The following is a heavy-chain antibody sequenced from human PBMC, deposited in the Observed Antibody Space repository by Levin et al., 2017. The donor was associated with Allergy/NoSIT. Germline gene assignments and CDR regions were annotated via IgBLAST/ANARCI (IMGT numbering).Heavy chain of an antibody. CDR1: GFTFSDYY. J-gene: IGHJ5*02. D-gene: IGHD6-19*01. CDR3: ARDLAVAGNWFDP. Sequence: GESLKISCAASGFTFSDYYMSWIRQAPGKGLEWVSYISSSGSTIYYADSVKGRFTISRDNAKNSLYLQMNSLRAEDTAVYYCARDLAVAGNWFDPWGQGTLVTVSS. CDR2: ISSSGSTI. V-gene: IGHV3-11*01.